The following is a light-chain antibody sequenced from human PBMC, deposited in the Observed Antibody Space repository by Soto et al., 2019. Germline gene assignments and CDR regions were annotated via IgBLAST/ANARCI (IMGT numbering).Light chain of an antibody. V-gene: IGLV2-11*01. Sequence: QSVLPQPRSVSGSPGQSVTISCTGTNSNIGFYNFVSWYQQHPDKAPHLVIYDVNKPPSGVPDRFSGSKSGNTASLTISGLQADDEADYYCCSYAGTYTYVFGIGTKVTVL. CDR1: NSNIGFYNF. J-gene: IGLJ1*01. CDR2: DVN. CDR3: CSYAGTYTYV.